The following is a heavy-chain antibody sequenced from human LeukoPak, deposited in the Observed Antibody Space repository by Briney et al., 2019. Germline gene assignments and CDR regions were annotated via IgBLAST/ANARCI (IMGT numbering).Heavy chain of an antibody. Sequence: GGPLRLPCAASGFTDSSNYMSWLRQAPGKGLEWVSVIYSGGSTYYADSVKGRFTISRDNSKNTLYLQMNSLRAEDTAVYYCARDWGATSGVFDYWGQGTLVTVSS. CDR2: IYSGGST. CDR1: GFTDSSNY. J-gene: IGHJ4*01. V-gene: IGHV3-53*01. CDR3: ARDWGATSGVFDY. D-gene: IGHD1-26*01.